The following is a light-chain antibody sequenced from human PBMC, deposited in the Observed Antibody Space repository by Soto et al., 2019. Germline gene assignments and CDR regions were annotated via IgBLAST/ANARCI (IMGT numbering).Light chain of an antibody. CDR1: SNFVGSYNL. CDR3: CSYAGSSTYV. Sequence: QSVLTQPASVSGSPGQSITISCTGTSNFVGSYNLVSWYQQHPGKAPKVMIYEVSKRPSGVSNRFSGSKSGNTASLTISGLQAEDEADYYCCSYAGSSTYVFGTGTKSPS. V-gene: IGLV2-23*02. J-gene: IGLJ1*01. CDR2: EVS.